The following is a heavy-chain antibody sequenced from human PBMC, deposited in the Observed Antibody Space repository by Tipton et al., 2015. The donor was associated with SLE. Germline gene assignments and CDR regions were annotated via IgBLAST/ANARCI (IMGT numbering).Heavy chain of an antibody. D-gene: IGHD3-3*01. Sequence: TLSLTCAVYGGSFRDYYWSWIRQPPGKGLEWIGEISHSGSTNHNPSLKSRVTISMDTSKNQFSLKLSSVTAADTAVYYCAYSRRIAIFGVVDDFWSQGTLVTVPS. J-gene: IGHJ4*02. V-gene: IGHV4-34*01. CDR2: ISHSGST. CDR3: AYSRRIAIFGVVDDF. CDR1: GGSFRDYY.